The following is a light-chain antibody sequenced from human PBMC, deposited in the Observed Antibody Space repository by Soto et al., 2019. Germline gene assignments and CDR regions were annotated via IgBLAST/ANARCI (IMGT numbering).Light chain of an antibody. CDR2: DAS. CDR3: QQYSRYPLT. J-gene: IGKJ4*01. Sequence: DIQMTQSPSTLSASVGDRVTIACRASQSIGRLLACYQGKPGKAPELLIYDASNLETGVPLRFSGSGSGTEFTLTISSLQPDDFATYYCQQYSRYPLTFDGGTKVEI. CDR1: QSIGRL. V-gene: IGKV1-5*01.